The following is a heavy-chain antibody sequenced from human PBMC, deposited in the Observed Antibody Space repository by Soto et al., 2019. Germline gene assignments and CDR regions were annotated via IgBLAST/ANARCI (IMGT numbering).Heavy chain of an antibody. Sequence: EVQLVESGGGVVQPGGSLRLSCRGSGFTFSNSWMHWVRHTPGKGLVWVSRINNDGSTAAYADSVKGRFTISRDNAKNTLYMYMNFLRVEDTAVYYCARDETGPDVWGQGTTVTVSS. V-gene: IGHV3-74*01. CDR3: ARDETGPDV. CDR2: INNDGSTA. J-gene: IGHJ6*02. CDR1: GFTFSNSW.